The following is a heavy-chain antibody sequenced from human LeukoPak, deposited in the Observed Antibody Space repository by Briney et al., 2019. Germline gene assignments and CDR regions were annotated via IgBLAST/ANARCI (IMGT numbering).Heavy chain of an antibody. CDR2: MNPNSGNT. D-gene: IGHD1-26*01. V-gene: IGHV1-8*01. CDR3: ARDLDRILQGSYHYGMDV. CDR1: GYTFTSYD. Sequence: ASVKVSCKASGYTFTSYDINWVRQATGQGLEWMGWMNPNSGNTGYAQKFQGRVTMTRNTSISTAYMELSSLRSEDTAVYYCARDLDRILQGSYHYGMDVWGQGTTVTVSS. J-gene: IGHJ6*02.